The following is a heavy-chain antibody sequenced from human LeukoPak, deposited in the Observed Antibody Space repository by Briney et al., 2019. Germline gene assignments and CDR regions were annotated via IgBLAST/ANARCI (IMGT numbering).Heavy chain of an antibody. CDR3: ARDASYYDSSGYYDAFDV. V-gene: IGHV3-7*01. Sequence: GGSLRLSCAASGFTFSSYWMIWVRQAPGKGPEWVAKIKPDGSVKYYVDSVQGRFTISRDNAKNSLYLQLNSLRAEDTAVYYCARDASYYDSSGYYDAFDVWGQGTMVTVSS. CDR1: GFTFSSYW. CDR2: IKPDGSVK. D-gene: IGHD3-22*01. J-gene: IGHJ3*01.